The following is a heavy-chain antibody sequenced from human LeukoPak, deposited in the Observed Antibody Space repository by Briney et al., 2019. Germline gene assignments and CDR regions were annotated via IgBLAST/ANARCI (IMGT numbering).Heavy chain of an antibody. D-gene: IGHD3-10*01. CDR1: GYTFTSYA. V-gene: IGHV1-3*01. J-gene: IGHJ5*02. Sequence: ASVKVSCKTSGYTFTSYAMHWVRQAPGQRLEWMGWISPDNGNIKYSQKFQGRVTITRDTSASTAYMELSSLRSEDTAVYYCAVRGVTACLDPWGQGTLVTVSS. CDR3: AVRGVTACLDP. CDR2: ISPDNGNI.